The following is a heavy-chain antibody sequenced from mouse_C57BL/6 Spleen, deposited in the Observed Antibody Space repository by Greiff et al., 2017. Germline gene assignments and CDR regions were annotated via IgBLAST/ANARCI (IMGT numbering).Heavy chain of an antibody. Sequence: ESGPGLVKPSQSLSLTCSVTGYSITSGYYWNWIRQFPGNKMEWMGYISYDGSNNYNPYLKNRISITRDTSKNQFFLKLNSVTTEDTATEYCARVLAGDWYFDVWGTGTTVTVSS. CDR2: ISYDGSN. CDR3: ARVLAGDWYFDV. CDR1: GYSITSGYY. V-gene: IGHV3-6*01. J-gene: IGHJ1*03.